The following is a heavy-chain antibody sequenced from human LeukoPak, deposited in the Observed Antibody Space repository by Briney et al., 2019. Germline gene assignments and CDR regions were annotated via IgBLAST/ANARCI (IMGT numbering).Heavy chain of an antibody. CDR2: IYYTGST. CDR1: GGSISSYY. V-gene: IGHV4-59*01. J-gene: IGHJ4*02. Sequence: SETLSLTCTVSGGSISSYYWSWIRQPPGKGLEWIGHIYYTGSTNYNPSLKTRVTISVDTSKNQFSLKLSSVPAADTAVYYCARGSGFYGYWGQGTLVTVSS. CDR3: ARGSGFYGY. D-gene: IGHD6-19*01.